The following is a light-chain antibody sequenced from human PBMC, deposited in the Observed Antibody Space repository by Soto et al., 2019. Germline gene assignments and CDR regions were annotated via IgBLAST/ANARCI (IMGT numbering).Light chain of an antibody. CDR2: DVS. J-gene: IGLJ1*01. CDR3: SSYRSNSASYV. Sequence: QSALTQPASVSGSPGQSITISCTGTSSDVGGYNYVSWYQQHPGKAPKLMIYDVSNRPSGVSNRFSGSKSGNTASLTISGLQADDEADYYCSSYRSNSASYVFGTGTKLTVL. V-gene: IGLV2-14*03. CDR1: SSDVGGYNY.